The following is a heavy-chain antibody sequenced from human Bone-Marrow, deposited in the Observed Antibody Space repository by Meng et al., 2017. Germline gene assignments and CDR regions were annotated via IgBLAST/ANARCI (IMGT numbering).Heavy chain of an antibody. CDR2: IYTSGST. D-gene: IGHD6-19*01. V-gene: IGHV4-61*02. Sequence: SETLSLTCTVSGGSISSGSYYWSWIRQPAGKGLEWIGRIYTSGSTNYNPSLKSRVTISVDTSKNQFSLKLSSVTAADTAVYYCAIGPGYSSGWYGNSFDYWGQGTLVTVSS. CDR3: AIGPGYSSGWYGNSFDY. J-gene: IGHJ4*02. CDR1: GGSISSGSYY.